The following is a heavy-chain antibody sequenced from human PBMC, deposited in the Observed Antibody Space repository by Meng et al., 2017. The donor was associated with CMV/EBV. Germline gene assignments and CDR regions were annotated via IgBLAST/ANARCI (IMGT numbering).Heavy chain of an antibody. D-gene: IGHD3-3*01. CDR2: ISSSSSYI. V-gene: IGHV3-21*01. CDR1: SSYA. J-gene: IGHJ5*02. Sequence: SSYAMSWVRQAPGEGLESVSSISSSSSYIYYADSVKGRFTISRDNAKNSLYLQMNSLRAEDTAVYYCARDRGEDDFWSGYYNNWFDPWGQGTLVTVSS. CDR3: ARDRGEDDFWSGYYNNWFDP.